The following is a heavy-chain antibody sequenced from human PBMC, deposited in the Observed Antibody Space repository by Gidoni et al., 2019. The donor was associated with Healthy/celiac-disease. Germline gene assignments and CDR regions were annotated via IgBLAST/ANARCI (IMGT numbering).Heavy chain of an antibody. CDR1: GFAFGGSA. CDR3: TPEPYSYGSSNFDY. J-gene: IGHJ4*02. Sequence: EVQLVESGGGLVQPGGSLKLPCAASGFAFGGSAMPWVRQASGKGLEWVGRIRSKANSYATAYAASVKGRFTISRDDSKNTAYLQMNSLKTEDTAVYYCTPEPYSYGSSNFDYWGQGTLVTVSS. V-gene: IGHV3-73*02. CDR2: IRSKANSYAT. D-gene: IGHD5-18*01.